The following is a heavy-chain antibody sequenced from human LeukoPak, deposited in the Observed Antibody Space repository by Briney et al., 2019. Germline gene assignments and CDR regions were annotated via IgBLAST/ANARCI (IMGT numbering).Heavy chain of an antibody. V-gene: IGHV1-3*01. CDR3: TRDSGSGSNDY. J-gene: IGHJ4*02. CDR2: ISAGNGNT. CDR1: GYTFTSYA. D-gene: IGHD1-26*01. Sequence: ASVKVSCKASGYTFTSYAIHWVRQAPGQRLEWMGWISAGNGNTKYSQNFQGRVTFISNTSATTAFMELSSLRSEDAAVYYCTRDSGSGSNDYWGQGTLVTVSS.